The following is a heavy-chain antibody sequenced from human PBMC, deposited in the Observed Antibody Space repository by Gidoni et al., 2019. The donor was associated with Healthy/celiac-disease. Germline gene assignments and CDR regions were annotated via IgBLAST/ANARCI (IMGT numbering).Heavy chain of an antibody. CDR1: GFTFSSYA. J-gene: IGHJ4*02. CDR2: MRGSGGRT. Sequence: EVQLVESGGGLVQTGGSLRLSCAASGFTFSSYAMSWVRQAPGKGREWVSAMRGSGGRTYYADSVKGRFTISRDNSKNTLYLQMNSLRAEDTAVYYCAYVWGSYRLDYWGQGTLVTVSS. D-gene: IGHD3-16*02. V-gene: IGHV3-23*04. CDR3: AYVWGSYRLDY.